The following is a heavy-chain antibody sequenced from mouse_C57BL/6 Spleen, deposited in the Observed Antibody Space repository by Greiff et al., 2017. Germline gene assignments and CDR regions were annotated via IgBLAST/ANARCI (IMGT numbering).Heavy chain of an antibody. CDR1: GYTFTSYW. V-gene: IGHV1-50*01. J-gene: IGHJ3*01. CDR3: AREKRSFAY. D-gene: IGHD1-1*01. CDR2: IDPSDSYT. Sequence: QVQLQQSGAELVKPGASVKLSCKASGYTFTSYWMQWVKQRPGQGLEWIGEIDPSDSYTNYNQKFKGKATLTVDTSSSTAYMQLSSLTSEDSAVYYCAREKRSFAYWGQGTLVTVSA.